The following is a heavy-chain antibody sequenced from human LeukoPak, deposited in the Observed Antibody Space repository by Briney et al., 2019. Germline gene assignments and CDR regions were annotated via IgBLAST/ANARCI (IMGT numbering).Heavy chain of an antibody. J-gene: IGHJ4*02. V-gene: IGHV1-8*03. CDR2: MNPNSGNT. D-gene: IGHD3-22*01. CDR1: GYTFTSYD. CDR3: ARGFTMIGGGYFDY. Sequence: ASVKVSCKASGYTFTSYDINWVRQATGQGLEWMGWMNPNSGNTGYAQKFQGRVTITRNTSISTAYMELSSLRSEDTAVYYCARGFTMIGGGYFDYWGQGTLVTVSS.